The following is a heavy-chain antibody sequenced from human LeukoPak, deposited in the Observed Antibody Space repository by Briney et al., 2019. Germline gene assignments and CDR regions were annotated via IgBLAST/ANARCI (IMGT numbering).Heavy chain of an antibody. CDR2: ISGSGGST. V-gene: IGHV3-23*01. J-gene: IGHJ6*02. D-gene: IGHD3-22*01. CDR3: AKGYYYDSSGYPLYYGMDV. Sequence: GGSLRLSCAASGFTFSSYSMNWVRQAPGKGLEWVSAISGSGGSTYYADSVEGRFTISRDNSKNTLYLQMNSLRAEDTAVYSCAKGYYYDSSGYPLYYGMDVWGQGTTVTVSS. CDR1: GFTFSSYS.